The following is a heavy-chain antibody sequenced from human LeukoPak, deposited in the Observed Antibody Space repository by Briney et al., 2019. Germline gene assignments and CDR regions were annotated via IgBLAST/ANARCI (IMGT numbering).Heavy chain of an antibody. CDR2: IYHSGST. CDR1: GYSISSGYY. CDR3: ARVVNYDFWSVDY. V-gene: IGHV4-38-2*01. J-gene: IGHJ4*02. D-gene: IGHD3-3*01. Sequence: SETLSLTCAVSGYSISSGYYGGWIRQPPGKGLEWIGSIYHSGSTYYNPSLKSRVTISVDTSKNQFSLKLSSVTAADTAVYYCARVVNYDFWSVDYRGQGTLVTVSS.